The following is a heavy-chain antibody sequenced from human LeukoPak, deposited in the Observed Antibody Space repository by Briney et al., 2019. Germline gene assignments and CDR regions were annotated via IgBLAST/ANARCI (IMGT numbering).Heavy chain of an antibody. J-gene: IGHJ6*02. Sequence: GRSLRLSCAASGFTFSSYAMHWVRQAPGKGLEWVAVISYDGSNRYYADSVKGRFTISRDNSKNMLYLQMNSLRAEDTAVYYCARVGDSGAVAHGMDVWGQGTTVTVSS. CDR2: ISYDGSNR. CDR1: GFTFSSYA. CDR3: ARVGDSGAVAHGMDV. D-gene: IGHD6-19*01. V-gene: IGHV3-30-3*01.